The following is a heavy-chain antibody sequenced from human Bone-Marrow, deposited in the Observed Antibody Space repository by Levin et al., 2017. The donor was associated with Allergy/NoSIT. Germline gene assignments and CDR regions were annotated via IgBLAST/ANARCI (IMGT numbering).Heavy chain of an antibody. V-gene: IGHV4-39*01. CDR1: GGSISSSSYY. Sequence: SETLSLTCTVSGGSISSSSYYWGWIRQPPGKGLEWIGSIYYSGSTYYNPSLKSRVTISVDTSKNQFSLKLSSVTAADTAVYYCARPFGVVNWFDPWGQGTLVTVSS. CDR2: IYYSGST. J-gene: IGHJ5*02. D-gene: IGHD3-3*01. CDR3: ARPFGVVNWFDP.